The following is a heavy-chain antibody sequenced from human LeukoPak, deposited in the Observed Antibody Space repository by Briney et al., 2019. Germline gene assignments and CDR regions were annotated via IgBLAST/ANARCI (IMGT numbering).Heavy chain of an antibody. J-gene: IGHJ4*02. CDR3: AREPTPNNGSFYDY. Sequence: ASVKVSCKASGYTFTGYYMHWVRQAPGQGLEWMGWINPNSGGTNYAQKFQGRVTMTRDTSISTAYMELSRLRSDDTAVYYCAREPTPNNGSFYDYWGQGTLVTVSS. CDR2: INPNSGGT. D-gene: IGHD1-26*01. CDR1: GYTFTGYY. V-gene: IGHV1-2*02.